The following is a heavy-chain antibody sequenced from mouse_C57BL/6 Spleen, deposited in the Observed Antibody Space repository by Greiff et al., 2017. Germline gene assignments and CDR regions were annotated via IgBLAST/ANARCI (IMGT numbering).Heavy chain of an antibody. CDR3: ARNDYDGSYAMDY. D-gene: IGHD2-4*01. V-gene: IGHV1-55*01. CDR1: GYTFTSYW. J-gene: IGHJ4*01. CDR2: IYPGSGST. Sequence: VQLQQPGAELVKPGASVKMSCKASGYTFTSYWITWVKQRPGQGLEWIGDIYPGSGSTNYNEKFKSKATLTVDTSSSTAYMQLSSLTSEDSAVYYCARNDYDGSYAMDYWGQGTSVTVSS.